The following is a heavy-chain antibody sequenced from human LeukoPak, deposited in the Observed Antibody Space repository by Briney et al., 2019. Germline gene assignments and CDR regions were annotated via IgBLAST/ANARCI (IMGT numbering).Heavy chain of an antibody. V-gene: IGHV3-43*01. CDR2: ISWDGGST. CDR1: GFTFDDYT. Sequence: QTGGSLRLSCAASGFTFDDYTMHWVRQAPGKGLEWVSLISWDGGSTYYADSVKGRFTISRDNSKNTLYLQMNSLRAEDTAVYYCARLGERYFDTEMGWFDPWGQGTLVTVSS. CDR3: ARLGERYFDTEMGWFDP. D-gene: IGHD3-9*01. J-gene: IGHJ5*02.